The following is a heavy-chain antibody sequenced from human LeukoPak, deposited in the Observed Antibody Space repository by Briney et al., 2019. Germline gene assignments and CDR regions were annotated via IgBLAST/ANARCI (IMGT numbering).Heavy chain of an antibody. CDR1: GFSFSRFG. Sequence: PGRSLRLSCAGSGFSFSRFGMHWVRQAPGKGLEWVAVIWYDGSNKYYAESVKGRFTISRDNSKNTLYLQMSSLRAEDTAVYYCAKSGGYHYPYYFDYWGQGTLVTVSS. V-gene: IGHV3-33*06. D-gene: IGHD1-20*01. J-gene: IGHJ4*02. CDR2: IWYDGSNK. CDR3: AKSGGYHYPYYFDY.